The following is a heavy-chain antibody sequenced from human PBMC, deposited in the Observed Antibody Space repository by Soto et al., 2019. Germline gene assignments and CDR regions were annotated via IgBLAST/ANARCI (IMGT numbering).Heavy chain of an antibody. CDR1: GDTSTANY. D-gene: IGHD1-26*01. CDR2: INPKGGGR. V-gene: IGHV1-2*02. J-gene: IGHJ4*02. CDR3: ARDLAKGGGSAGFDY. Sequence: SVKVSCQASGDTSTANYIHWARQAQGQGFPWMGWINPKGGGRKDPQKFQGRGTMTSDRSVSTGYIKLTRLTYDDTAVYYGARDLAKGGGSAGFDYWGQGTLVTV.